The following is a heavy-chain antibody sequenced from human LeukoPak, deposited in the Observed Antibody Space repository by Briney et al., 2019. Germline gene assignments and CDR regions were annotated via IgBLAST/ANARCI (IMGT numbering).Heavy chain of an antibody. Sequence: GGSLRLSCTASGFPLSSYSMNWVRQAPGKGLEWVSYISSSSSTIYYADSVKGRFTISRDNAKNSLYLQMNSLRAEDTAVYYCARGSFVVPAAQDAFDIWGQGTMVTVSS. CDR1: GFPLSSYS. V-gene: IGHV3-48*04. CDR3: ARGSFVVPAAQDAFDI. D-gene: IGHD2-2*01. CDR2: ISSSSSTI. J-gene: IGHJ3*02.